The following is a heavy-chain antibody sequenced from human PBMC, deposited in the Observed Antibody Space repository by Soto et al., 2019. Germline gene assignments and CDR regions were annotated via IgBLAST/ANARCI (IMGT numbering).Heavy chain of an antibody. CDR1: GFTFTSSA. CDR3: ARGRDENEVPAAIDY. D-gene: IGHD2-2*01. J-gene: IGHJ4*02. Sequence: SVKVSCKASGFTFTSSAMQWVRQARGQRLEWIGWIVVGSGNTNYAQKFQERVTITRDMSISTAYMELSSLRSEDTAVYYCARGRDENEVPAAIDYWGQGTLVTVSS. CDR2: IVVGSGNT. V-gene: IGHV1-58*02.